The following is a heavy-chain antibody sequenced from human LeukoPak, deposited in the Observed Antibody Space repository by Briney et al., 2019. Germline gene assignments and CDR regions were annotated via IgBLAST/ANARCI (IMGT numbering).Heavy chain of an antibody. CDR1: GFTFSSYE. CDR3: ARERGYSGYDYFIDSPSDY. J-gene: IGHJ4*02. D-gene: IGHD5-12*01. Sequence: GGSRRLSCAASGFTFSSYEMNWVRQAPGKGLEWVSYISSSGSTIYNADSVKGRFTISRDNAKNSLYLQMNSLRAEDTAVYYCARERGYSGYDYFIDSPSDYWGQGTLVTVSS. CDR2: ISSSGSTI. V-gene: IGHV3-48*03.